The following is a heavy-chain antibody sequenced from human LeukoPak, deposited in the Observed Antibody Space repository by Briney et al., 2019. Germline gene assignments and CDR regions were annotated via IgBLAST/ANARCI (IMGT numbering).Heavy chain of an antibody. CDR2: IYYSGST. CDR1: GGSISSYY. V-gene: IGHV4-59*01. Sequence: TSSETLSLTCTVSGGSISSYYWSWIRQPPGKGLEWIGYIYYSGSTNYNPSLKSRVTISVDTSKNQFSLKLSSVTAADTAVYYCARGNYWFDPWGQGTLVTVSS. CDR3: ARGNYWFDP. J-gene: IGHJ5*02.